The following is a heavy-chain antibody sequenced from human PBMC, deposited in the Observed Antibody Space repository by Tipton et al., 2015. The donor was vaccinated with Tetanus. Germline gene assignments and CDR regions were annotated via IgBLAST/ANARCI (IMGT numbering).Heavy chain of an antibody. Sequence: TLSLTCTVSGGSISSSSYYWGWIRQPPGKGLEWIGSIYYSGSTYYNPSLKSRVTISVDTSKNQFSLKLSSVTAADTAVYYCARRRWGYDSSGNNWFDPWGQGTLVTVSS. V-gene: IGHV4-39*01. J-gene: IGHJ5*02. CDR3: ARRRWGYDSSGNNWFDP. D-gene: IGHD3-22*01. CDR2: IYYSGST. CDR1: GGSISSSSYY.